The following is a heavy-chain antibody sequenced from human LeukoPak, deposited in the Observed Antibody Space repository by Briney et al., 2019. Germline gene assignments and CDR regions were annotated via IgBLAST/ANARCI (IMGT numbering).Heavy chain of an antibody. V-gene: IGHV3-49*03. D-gene: IGHD2-2*01. Sequence: PGGSLRLSCTASGFTFGDYAMSWFRQAPGKGLEWVGFIRSKAYGGTTGNAASVKGRFTISRDDSKSIAYLQMNSLKTEDTAVYYCARGGVYCSSVSCSVDYWGQGILVTVSS. CDR1: GFTFGDYA. J-gene: IGHJ4*02. CDR3: ARGGVYCSSVSCSVDY. CDR2: IRSKAYGGTT.